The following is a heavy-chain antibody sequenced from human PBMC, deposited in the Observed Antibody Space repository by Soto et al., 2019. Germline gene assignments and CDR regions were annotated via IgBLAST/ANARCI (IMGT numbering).Heavy chain of an antibody. V-gene: IGHV3-21*01. Sequence: GGSLRLSCAASGFTFSSYSMNWVRQAPGKGLEWVSSISSSSSYIYYADSVKGRFTISRDNAKNSLYLQMNSLRAEDTAVYYCARRPIAVPGQYYFDYWGQGTLVTVSS. J-gene: IGHJ4*02. D-gene: IGHD3-10*01. CDR1: GFTFSSYS. CDR2: ISSSSSYI. CDR3: ARRPIAVPGQYYFDY.